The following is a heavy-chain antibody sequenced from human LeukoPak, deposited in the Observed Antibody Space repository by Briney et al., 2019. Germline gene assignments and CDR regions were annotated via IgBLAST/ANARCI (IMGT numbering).Heavy chain of an antibody. V-gene: IGHV3-23*01. Sequence: GGSLRLACAASGFRFSSYAMSWVRQAPGKGLEWVSAISGSGVSTYYADSVKGRFTVSRDNSKNTLYLQMSSLRAEDTAVYYCAKPAARGYYYMDVWGKGTTVTVSS. CDR2: ISGSGVST. CDR1: GFRFSSYA. J-gene: IGHJ6*03. CDR3: AKPAARGYYYMDV. D-gene: IGHD6-6*01.